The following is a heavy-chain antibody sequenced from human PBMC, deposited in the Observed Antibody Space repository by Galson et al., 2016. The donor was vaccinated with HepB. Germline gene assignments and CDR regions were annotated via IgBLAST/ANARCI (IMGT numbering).Heavy chain of an antibody. CDR2: TSGNGGSK. CDR3: AKGQCVSVTCGRLGS. Sequence: SLRLSCAASGFTFSNYGMTWVRQAPGKGLEWVSATSGNGGSKYYADSVKGRFTISRDNSKNTLYLQMNSLKAEDTAVYYCAKGQCVSVTCGRLGSWGQGTQVTVSS. CDR1: GFTFSNYG. V-gene: IGHV3-23*01. J-gene: IGHJ4*02. D-gene: IGHD5/OR15-5a*01.